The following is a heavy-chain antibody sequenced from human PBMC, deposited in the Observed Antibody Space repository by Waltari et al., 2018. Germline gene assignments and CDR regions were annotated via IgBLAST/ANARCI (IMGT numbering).Heavy chain of an antibody. V-gene: IGHV4-61*02. J-gene: IGHJ6*02. CDR2: IYTRGSP. CDR1: GGSISSGSYY. Sequence: QVQLQESGPGLVKPSQTLSLTCTVSGGSISSGSYYWSWIRQPAGKGLEWIGRIYTRGSPNYNPSLKSRVTISVDTSKNQFSLKLSSVTAADTAVYYCAREGPMVRGHYYYYYGMDVWGQGTTVTVSS. CDR3: AREGPMVRGHYYYYYGMDV. D-gene: IGHD3-10*01.